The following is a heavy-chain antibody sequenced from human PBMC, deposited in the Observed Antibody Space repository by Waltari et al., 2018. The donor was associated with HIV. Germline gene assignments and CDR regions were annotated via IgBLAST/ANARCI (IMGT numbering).Heavy chain of an antibody. CDR1: GGTFSNYA. CDR2: IIPIFGTA. CDR3: ARNKYYYDSSAYYLDAVDM. D-gene: IGHD3-22*01. V-gene: IGHV1-69*01. Sequence: QVQLVQSGAEVKKPGSSVKVSCKASGGTFSNYAITWVRQAPGQGLEWMGGIIPIFGTANYAQNFQGRVTITADESTSTAYMELSSLRSEDTAVYYCARNKYYYDSSAYYLDAVDMWGQGTMVTVSS. J-gene: IGHJ3*02.